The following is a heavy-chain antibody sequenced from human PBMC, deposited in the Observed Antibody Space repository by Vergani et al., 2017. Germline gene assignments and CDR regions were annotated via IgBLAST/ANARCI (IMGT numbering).Heavy chain of an antibody. Sequence: EVQLLESGGGLVQPGGSLRLSCAASGFTVSSNYMSWVRQAPGKGLEWVSVIYSGGSTYYADSVKGRFTISRDNSKNTLYLQMNSLRAEDTAVYYCARFVQWLDAKYFDYWGQGTLVTVSS. CDR1: GFTVSSNY. V-gene: IGHV3-53*01. D-gene: IGHD6-19*01. CDR2: IYSGGST. J-gene: IGHJ4*02. CDR3: ARFVQWLDAKYFDY.